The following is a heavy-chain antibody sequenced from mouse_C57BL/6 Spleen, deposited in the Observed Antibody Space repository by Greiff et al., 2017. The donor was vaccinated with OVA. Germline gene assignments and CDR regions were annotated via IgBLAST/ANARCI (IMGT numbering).Heavy chain of an antibody. CDR2: ISNGGGST. D-gene: IGHD1-1*01. CDR1: GFTFSDYY. J-gene: IGHJ1*03. V-gene: IGHV5-12*01. Sequence: EVQLVESGGGLVQPGGSLKLSCAASGFTFSDYYMYWVRQTPEQRLEWVAYISNGGGSTYYTDTVKGRFTLSRDNAKNTLYLQMSRLKSEDTAMYYCARRYGSSYWYFDVWGTGTTVTVSS. CDR3: ARRYGSSYWYFDV.